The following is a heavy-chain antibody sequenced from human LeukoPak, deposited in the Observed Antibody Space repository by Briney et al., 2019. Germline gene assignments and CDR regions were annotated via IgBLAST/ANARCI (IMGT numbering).Heavy chain of an antibody. CDR3: GKTTVGYSSGQKPAWPVDY. V-gene: IGHV3-23*01. D-gene: IGHD5-18*01. CDR2: IFGSGGST. CDR1: GFTFGSYA. Sequence: PGGSLRLSCAASGFTFGSYAMYWVRQAPGKGLEWVAGIFGSGGSTHYADPVKGRFTISRDNSKNTVYLQINSLRAEDTAVYSCGKTTVGYSSGQKPAWPVDYWGQRTLVTVST. J-gene: IGHJ4*02.